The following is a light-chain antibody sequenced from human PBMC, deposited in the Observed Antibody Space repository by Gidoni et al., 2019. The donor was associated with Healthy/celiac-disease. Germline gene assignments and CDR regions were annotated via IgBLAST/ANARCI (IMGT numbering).Light chain of an antibody. J-gene: IGKJ2*01. CDR2: DAS. V-gene: IGKV1-33*01. CDR1: QDIRNY. CDR3: QQYDNLPPYT. Sequence: DIQMTQSPSSLSASVGDRVTITCQASQDIRNYLTWYQQKPGKAPKLLIYDASNLETGVPSRFSGSGSGTEFTFTISSLQPEDIATYYCQQYDNLPPYTFGQGTKLEIK.